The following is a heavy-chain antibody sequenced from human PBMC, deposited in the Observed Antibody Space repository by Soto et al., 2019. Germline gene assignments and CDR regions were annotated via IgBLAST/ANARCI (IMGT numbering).Heavy chain of an antibody. CDR1: GFTFSSYA. CDR2: ISYDGSNK. J-gene: IGHJ4*02. CDR3: AREYSSSWYYFDY. Sequence: QVQLVESGGGVVQPGRSLRLSCAASGFTFSSYAMHWVRQAPGKGLEWVAVISYDGSNKYYADSVKGRFTIARDNSKNTLYRQMNSLRAEDTAVYYCAREYSSSWYYFDYWGQGTLVTVSS. V-gene: IGHV3-30-3*01. D-gene: IGHD6-13*01.